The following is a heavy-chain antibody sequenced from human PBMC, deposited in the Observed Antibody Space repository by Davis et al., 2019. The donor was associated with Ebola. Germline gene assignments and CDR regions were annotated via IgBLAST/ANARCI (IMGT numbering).Heavy chain of an antibody. CDR2: IYHSGSI. Sequence: GSLRLSCAVSGGSISSSNWWSWVRQPPGKGLEWIGEIYHSGSINYNPSLKSRVTISVDKSKNQFSLNLSSVTAADTAVYYCARDYYDSSGYLWYFDLWGRGTLVTISS. CDR1: GGSISSSNW. CDR3: ARDYYDSSGYLWYFDL. J-gene: IGHJ2*01. V-gene: IGHV4-4*02. D-gene: IGHD3-22*01.